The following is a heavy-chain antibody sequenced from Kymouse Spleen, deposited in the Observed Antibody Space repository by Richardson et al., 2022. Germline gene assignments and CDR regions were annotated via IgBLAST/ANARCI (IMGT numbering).Heavy chain of an antibody. CDR1: GFTFSGSA. CDR2: IRSKANSYAT. D-gene: IGHD3-10*01. CDR3: TSLGYYYGSGTPHYYYYGMDV. J-gene: IGHJ6*02. Sequence: EVQLVESGGGLVQPGGSLKLSCAASGFTFSGSAMHWVRQASGKGLEWVGRIRSKANSYATAYAASVKGRFTISRDDSKNTAYLQMNSLKTEDTAVYYCTSLGYYYGSGTPHYYYYGMDVWGQGTTVTVSS. V-gene: IGHV3-73*02.